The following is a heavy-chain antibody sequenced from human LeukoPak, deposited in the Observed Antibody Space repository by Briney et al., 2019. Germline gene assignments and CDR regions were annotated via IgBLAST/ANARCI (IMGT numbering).Heavy chain of an antibody. CDR2: INSDGSTT. D-gene: IGHD3-10*01. V-gene: IGHV3-74*01. CDR1: GFTFSSYW. CDR3: AKDLHYGSADY. J-gene: IGHJ4*02. Sequence: GGSLRLSCAASGFTFSSYWMHWVRQAPGKGLVWVSRINSDGSTTTYADCVKGRFTISRDNAKNTLYLQMNGLRAEDTAVYYCAKDLHYGSADYWGQGTLVTVSS.